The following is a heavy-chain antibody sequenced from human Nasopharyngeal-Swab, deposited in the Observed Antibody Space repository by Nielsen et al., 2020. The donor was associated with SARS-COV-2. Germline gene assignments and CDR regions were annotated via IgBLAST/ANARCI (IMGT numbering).Heavy chain of an antibody. CDR1: GDTLTELS. V-gene: IGHV1-24*01. D-gene: IGHD1-26*01. J-gene: IGHJ5*02. CDR3: ATSPGIVGATKWFDP. Sequence: ASVKVSCKVSGDTLTELSMHWVRQAPGKGLEWMGGFDPEDGETIYAQKFQGRVTMTEDTSTDTAYMELSSLRSEDTAVYYCATSPGIVGATKWFDPWGQGTLVTVSS. CDR2: FDPEDGET.